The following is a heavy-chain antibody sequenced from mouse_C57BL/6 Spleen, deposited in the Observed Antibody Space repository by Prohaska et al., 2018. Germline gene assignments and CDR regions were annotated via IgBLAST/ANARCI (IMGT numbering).Heavy chain of an antibody. D-gene: IGHD1-1*01. CDR2: IRNKANGYTT. J-gene: IGHJ4*01. V-gene: IGHV7-3*01. CDR3: ARILLLYYAMYY. Sequence: TDYYMSWVRQPPGKALEWLGFIRNKANGYTTEYSASVKGRFTISRDNSQSILYLQMNALRAEDSATYYCARILLLYYAMYYWGQGTSVTVSS. CDR1: TDYY.